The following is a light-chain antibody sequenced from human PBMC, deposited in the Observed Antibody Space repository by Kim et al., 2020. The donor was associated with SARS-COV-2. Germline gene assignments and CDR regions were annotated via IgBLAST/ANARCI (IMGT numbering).Light chain of an antibody. CDR2: QDN. V-gene: IGLV3-1*01. CDR3: LTWDRGTAV. CDR1: KLGDTY. J-gene: IGLJ3*02. Sequence: GAPGQTANITCSGDKLGDTYISWYQQRPGQSPVLIIHQDNKRPSGIPARVSGSNPGNTATLTISGAQATDEADYYCLTWDRGTAVFGGGTQLTVL.